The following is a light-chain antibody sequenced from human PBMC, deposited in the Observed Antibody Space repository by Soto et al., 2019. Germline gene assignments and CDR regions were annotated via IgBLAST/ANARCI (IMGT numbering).Light chain of an antibody. CDR3: QQYGGSRPK. V-gene: IGKV3-20*01. J-gene: IGKJ1*01. CDR1: QSVSSSY. CDR2: GAS. Sequence: EIVFTQSPGTLSFSPGERATLSCRASQSVSSSYLAWYQQKPGQAPRLLIYGASSRATGFPDRFGGSGSGTDFTLTISRLEPEDFAVYYCQQYGGSRPKLGQGTKVDIK.